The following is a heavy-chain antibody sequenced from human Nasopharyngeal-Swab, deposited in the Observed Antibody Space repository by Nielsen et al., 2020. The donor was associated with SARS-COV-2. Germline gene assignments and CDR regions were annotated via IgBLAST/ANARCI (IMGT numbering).Heavy chain of an antibody. CDR2: IYYSGST. V-gene: IGHV4-31*03. CDR3: ASQWAFGVVIRPDNWFDP. CDR1: GGSISSGGYY. J-gene: IGHJ5*02. D-gene: IGHD3-3*01. Sequence: SETLSLTCTVSGGSISSGGYYWGWIRQHPGKGLEWIGYIYYSGSTYYNPSLKSRVTISVDTSKNQFSLKLSSVTAADTAVYYCASQWAFGVVIRPDNWFDPWGQGTLVTVSS.